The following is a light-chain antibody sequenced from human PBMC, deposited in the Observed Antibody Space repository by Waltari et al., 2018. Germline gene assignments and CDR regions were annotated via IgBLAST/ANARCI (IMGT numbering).Light chain of an antibody. J-gene: IGLJ3*02. CDR1: SSDIGRYDI. Sequence: QSALTQPAAVSGSPGQSVTISCTGASSDIGRYDIVSWYQQHPGNVPKLVISDVSKRPSGVSDRFSGSKSGDTASLTISGLQFEDEADYYCCSYAGNYVWVFGGGTRLTVL. V-gene: IGLV2-23*02. CDR3: CSYAGNYVWV. CDR2: DVS.